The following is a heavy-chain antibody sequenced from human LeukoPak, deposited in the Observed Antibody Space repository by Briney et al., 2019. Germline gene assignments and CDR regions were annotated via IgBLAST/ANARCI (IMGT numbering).Heavy chain of an antibody. Sequence: GGSLRLSCAASGFTFSSYSMNWVRQAPGKGLEWVSSISSSSSYIYYAGSVKGRFTISRDNAKNSLYLQMNSLRAEDTAVYYCARDRGSGGSCYSGFDYWGQGTLVTVSS. CDR3: ARDRGSGGSCYSGFDY. V-gene: IGHV3-21*01. J-gene: IGHJ4*02. CDR1: GFTFSSYS. D-gene: IGHD2-15*01. CDR2: ISSSSSYI.